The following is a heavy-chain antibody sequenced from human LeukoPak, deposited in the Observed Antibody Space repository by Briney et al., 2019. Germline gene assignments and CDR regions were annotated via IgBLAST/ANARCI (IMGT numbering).Heavy chain of an antibody. CDR2: ISYNGNDK. Sequence: GRSLRLSCVGSGFTFSIYGMHWVRQAPGKGLEWATFISYNGNDKYYADSVKGRFTISRDNSKNTLYMQMNSLRAEDTAVYYCAKDGLAGIAARGRAHWFDTWGQGTLVTVSS. CDR3: AKDGLAGIAARGRAHWFDT. D-gene: IGHD6-13*01. V-gene: IGHV3-30*18. CDR1: GFTFSIYG. J-gene: IGHJ5*02.